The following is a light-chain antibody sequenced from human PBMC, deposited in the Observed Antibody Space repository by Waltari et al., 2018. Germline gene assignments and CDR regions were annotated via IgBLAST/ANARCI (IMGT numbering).Light chain of an antibody. CDR2: HDS. CDR3: QAWDSTTVV. CDR1: KLGDKY. V-gene: IGLV3-1*01. J-gene: IGLJ2*01. Sequence: SYGLIQPPSVSVSPGQTASITCSGDKLGDKYACWYQQRPGQSPVLVIYHDSKRPSGIQERFSGSNAGNTATLTISGTQAMDEADYYCQAWDSTTVVFGGGTKLTVL.